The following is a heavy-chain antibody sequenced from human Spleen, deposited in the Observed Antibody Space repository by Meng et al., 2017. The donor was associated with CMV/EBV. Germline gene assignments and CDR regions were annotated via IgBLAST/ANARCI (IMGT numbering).Heavy chain of an antibody. Sequence: GESLKISCVASGFTFDSYSRNGVRQAPGKGLEWVSFVSWDGDSIDYADSVRDRFTISRDNNKNSLYLQMNSLRSEDTAVYYCAKDFCSSTSCCFDHWGQGTLVTVSS. D-gene: IGHD2-2*01. CDR3: AKDFCSSTSCCFDH. J-gene: IGHJ4*02. CDR2: VSWDGDSI. V-gene: IGHV3-43*01. CDR1: GFTFDSYS.